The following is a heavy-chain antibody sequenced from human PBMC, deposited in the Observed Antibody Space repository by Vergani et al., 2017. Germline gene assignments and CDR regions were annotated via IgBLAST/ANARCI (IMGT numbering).Heavy chain of an antibody. CDR2: IYYSGST. J-gene: IGHJ4*02. CDR1: GGSISSSSYY. D-gene: IGHD2-15*01. Sequence: QLQLQESGPGLVKPSETLSLTCTVSGGSISSSSYYWGWIRQPPGKGLEWIGSIYYSGSTYYNPSLKSRVTISVDTSKNQFSLKLSSVTAADTAVYYCARHAGYCSGGSCYSFDYWGQGTLVTGSS. CDR3: ARHAGYCSGGSCYSFDY. V-gene: IGHV4-39*01.